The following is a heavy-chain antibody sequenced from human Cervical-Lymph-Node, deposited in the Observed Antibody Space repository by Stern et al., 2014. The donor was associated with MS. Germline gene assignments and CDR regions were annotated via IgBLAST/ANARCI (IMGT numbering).Heavy chain of an antibody. D-gene: IGHD6-19*01. CDR1: RGSISSGGYY. V-gene: IGHV4-31*03. Sequence: VQLEESGPGLVKPSQTLSLTCTVSRGSISSGGYYWSWIRQHPGQGLEWVGSLYYSGTTSYNPSLKSRITISVDPSKNQFSLEVNSMTAADTAVYYCATAISYPAGWYWYFDFCGRGTLVTVPS. CDR2: LYYSGTT. CDR3: ATAISYPAGWYWYFDF. J-gene: IGHJ2*01.